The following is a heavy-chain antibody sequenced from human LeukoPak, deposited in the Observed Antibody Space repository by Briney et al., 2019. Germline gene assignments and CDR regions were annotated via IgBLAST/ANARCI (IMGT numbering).Heavy chain of an antibody. Sequence: GGSLRLSCAASGFTFSSYAMHWVRQAPGKGLEWVAVISYDGSNKYYADSVKGRFTISRDNSKNTLYLQMNSLRAEDTAVYYCARSPSTTGYYFGYWGQGTLVTVSS. CDR3: ARSPSTTGYYFGY. CDR1: GFTFSSYA. D-gene: IGHD4-17*01. V-gene: IGHV3-30-3*01. J-gene: IGHJ4*02. CDR2: ISYDGSNK.